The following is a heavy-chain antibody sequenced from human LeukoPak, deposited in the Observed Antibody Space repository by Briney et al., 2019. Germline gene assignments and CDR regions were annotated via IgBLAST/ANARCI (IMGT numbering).Heavy chain of an antibody. J-gene: IGHJ4*02. D-gene: IGHD3-10*01. CDR1: GYTFTGYY. V-gene: IGHV1-2*02. CDR3: ARTPRYYFGSGSYLDY. Sequence: ASVKVSCKASGYTFTGYYMHWVRQAPGQGLEWMGWMNPNSGGTNYAQKFQGRVTMTRDTSISTAYMELGRLRSDDTAVYYCARTPRYYFGSGSYLDYWGQGSLVTVSS. CDR2: MNPNSGGT.